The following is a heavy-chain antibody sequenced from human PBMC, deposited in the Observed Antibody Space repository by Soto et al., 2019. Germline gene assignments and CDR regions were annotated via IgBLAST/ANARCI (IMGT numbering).Heavy chain of an antibody. V-gene: IGHV3-23*01. Sequence: GGSLRLSCGASGFIFSSYAMRWVRQAPGKGLEWVSGISASGATTYYADSVKGRFTISRDNFKNTVYLQMNSLRAEDTATYYCAKAESSHFDCWGQGALVTVSS. CDR1: GFIFSSYA. CDR2: ISASGATT. CDR3: AKAESSHFDC. J-gene: IGHJ4*02.